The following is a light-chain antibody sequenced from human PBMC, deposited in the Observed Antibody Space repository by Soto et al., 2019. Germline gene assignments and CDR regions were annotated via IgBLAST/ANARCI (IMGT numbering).Light chain of an antibody. CDR3: LLSYSGARLVV. CDR2: DTS. V-gene: IGLV7-46*01. J-gene: IGLJ2*01. CDR1: TGAVTSGHY. Sequence: QAVVTQEPSLTVSPGGTVTLTCGSSTGAVTSGHYPYWFQQKPGQAPRTLIYDTSSKHSWTPARFSGSLLGGKAALTLSGAQPEDEAEYYCLLSYSGARLVVFGGGTKLTVL.